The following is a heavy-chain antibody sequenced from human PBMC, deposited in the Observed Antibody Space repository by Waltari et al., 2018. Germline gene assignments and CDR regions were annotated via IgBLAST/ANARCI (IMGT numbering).Heavy chain of an antibody. V-gene: IGHV1-69*05. CDR2: IIPIFGTA. CDR3: ASPGILTGYACGI. Sequence: QVQLVQSGAEVKKPGSSVKVSCKSSGGTFSSYAISWVRQAPGQGLEWMGGIIPIFGTANYAQKFQGRVTITTDESTSTAYMELSSLRSEDTAVYYCASPGILTGYACGIWGQGTMVTVSS. J-gene: IGHJ3*02. CDR1: GGTFSSYA. D-gene: IGHD3-9*01.